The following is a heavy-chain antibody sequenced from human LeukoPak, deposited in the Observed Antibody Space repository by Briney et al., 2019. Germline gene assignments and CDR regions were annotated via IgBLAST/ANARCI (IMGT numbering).Heavy chain of an antibody. CDR1: GGSISSSSYY. J-gene: IGHJ5*02. CDR3: ARDMNCSGGSCYTNWSDP. D-gene: IGHD2-15*01. Sequence: SETLSLTCTVSGGSISSSSYYWGWIRQPPGKGLEWIGSIYYSGSTYYNPSLKSQVTISVDTSKNQFSLKLSSVTAADTAVYYCARDMNCSGGSCYTNWSDPWGQGTLVTVSS. V-gene: IGHV4-39*07. CDR2: IYYSGST.